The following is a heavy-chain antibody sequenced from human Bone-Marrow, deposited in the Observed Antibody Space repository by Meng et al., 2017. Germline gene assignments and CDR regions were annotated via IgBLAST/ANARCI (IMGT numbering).Heavy chain of an antibody. CDR2: VYTGGST. J-gene: IGHJ4*02. CDR3: ARGPLGIVVLDY. CDR1: GFSVSSNY. Sequence: GESLKISCAVSGFSVSSNYMTSVRQAPGKGLEWVSVVYTGGSTYYADSVNGRFTISRDDSKNTLYLQMNSLKVEDTAVYYCARGPLGIVVLDYWGQGTLVTVSS. D-gene: IGHD7-27*01. V-gene: IGHV3-53*01.